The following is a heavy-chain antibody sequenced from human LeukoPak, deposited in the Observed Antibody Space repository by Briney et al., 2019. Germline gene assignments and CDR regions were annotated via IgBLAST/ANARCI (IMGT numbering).Heavy chain of an antibody. J-gene: IGHJ5*02. CDR2: INPNSGGT. D-gene: IGHD3-3*01. CDR1: GYTFTGYY. CDR3: ARDGGAYDLWSGYYTTNNWFDP. V-gene: IGHV1-2*02. Sequence: GASVKVSCKASGYTFTGYYMHWVQQAPGQGLEWMGWINPNSGGTNYAQKFQGRVTMTRDTSISTAYMELSRLRSDGTAAYYCARDGGAYDLWSGYYTTNNWFDPWGQGTLVTVSS.